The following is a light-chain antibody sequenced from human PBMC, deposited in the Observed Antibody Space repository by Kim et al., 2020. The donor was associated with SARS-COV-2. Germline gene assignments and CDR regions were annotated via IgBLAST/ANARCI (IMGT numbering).Light chain of an antibody. CDR1: QSVSSN. CDR3: QHYNNWPLT. CDR2: GAS. V-gene: IGKV3-15*01. Sequence: VSPGERATLSCRASQSVSSNLAWYQQKPGQAPRLLIYGASTRATSIPARFSGSGSGTEFTLTISSLQSEDFAVYYCQHYNNWPLTFGGGTKVDIK. J-gene: IGKJ4*01.